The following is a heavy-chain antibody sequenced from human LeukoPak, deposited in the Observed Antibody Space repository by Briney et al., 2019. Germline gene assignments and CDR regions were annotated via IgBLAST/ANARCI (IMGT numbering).Heavy chain of an antibody. V-gene: IGHV1-18*01. D-gene: IGHD2-15*01. CDR1: GYTFISYG. CDR3: ARDCIGCHGFDY. CDR2: VSAYADDT. Sequence: ASVKVSCKASGYTFISYGISWVRQAPGQGLEWMGWVSAYADDTNYVQKFQGRVTMTTDTSTSTAYMELRGLRSDDTAVYYCARDCIGCHGFDYWGQGTLVTVSS. J-gene: IGHJ4*02.